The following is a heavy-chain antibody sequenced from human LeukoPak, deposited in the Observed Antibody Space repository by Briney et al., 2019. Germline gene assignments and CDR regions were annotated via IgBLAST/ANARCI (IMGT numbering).Heavy chain of an antibody. J-gene: IGHJ4*02. CDR1: GGSISSYY. V-gene: IGHV4-59*12. CDR3: ARDAPCGGDCYPNY. CDR2: IYYSGST. Sequence: PSETLSLTCTVSGGSISSYYWSWIRQPPGKGLEWIGYIYYSGSTNYNPSLKSRVTISVDTSKNQFSLKLSSVTAADTAVYYCARDAPCGGDCYPNYWGQGTLVTVSS. D-gene: IGHD2-21*02.